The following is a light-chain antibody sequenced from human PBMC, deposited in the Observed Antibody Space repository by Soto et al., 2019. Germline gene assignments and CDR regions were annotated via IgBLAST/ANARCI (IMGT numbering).Light chain of an antibody. CDR1: SSNIGSNY. J-gene: IGLJ2*01. V-gene: IGLV1-47*01. Sequence: QSVLSQPPSASGTPGQRVTISCSGSSSNIGSNYVYWYQQLPETAPKLLIYRNHQRPSGVPDRFSASKSDTSASLVISGLRSGDEAAYYCAAWDDSLRGPVLFGGGTKLTVL. CDR3: AAWDDSLRGPVL. CDR2: RNH.